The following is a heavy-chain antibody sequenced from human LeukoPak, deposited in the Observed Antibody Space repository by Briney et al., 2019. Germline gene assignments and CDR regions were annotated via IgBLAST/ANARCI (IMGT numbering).Heavy chain of an antibody. CDR1: GYSFTSYW. CDR3: ARLPSGYAPGYFHL. D-gene: IGHD3-22*01. J-gene: IGHJ1*01. CDR2: IYPADSDT. Sequence: GESLKISCKGSGYSFTSYWIAWVRQMPGEGLECMGIIYPADSDTRYSPSFQGQVTISADKSISTAYLQWSSLKASDTAMYYCARLPSGYAPGYFHLWGQGTLVTVAS. V-gene: IGHV5-51*01.